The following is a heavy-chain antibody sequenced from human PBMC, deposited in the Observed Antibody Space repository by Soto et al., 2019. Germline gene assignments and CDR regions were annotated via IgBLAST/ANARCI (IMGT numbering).Heavy chain of an antibody. CDR3: ARARSGYCGGDCYSIEYFQH. CDR2: MYYSGST. D-gene: IGHD2-21*02. Sequence: PSETLSLTCTVYGDFFGRYYWSWIRQPPGKGLEWIGDMYYSGSTNYNPSLKSRVTISVDTSKNQFSLKLSSVTAADTAVYYCARARSGYCGGDCYSIEYFQHWGQGTLVTVSS. CDR1: GDFFGRYY. J-gene: IGHJ1*01. V-gene: IGHV4-59*08.